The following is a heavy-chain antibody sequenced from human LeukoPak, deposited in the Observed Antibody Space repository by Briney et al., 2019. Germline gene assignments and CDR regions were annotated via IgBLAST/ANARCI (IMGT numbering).Heavy chain of an antibody. CDR3: AREATWGTTKRHPDY. Sequence: GGSLRLSCAAYGFTFSDYYMSWIRQAPGKGLEWVSYISSSGSTIYYADSVKGRFTISRDNAKNSLYLQMNSLRAEDTAVYYCAREATWGTTKRHPDYWGQGTLVTVSS. D-gene: IGHD1-1*01. CDR1: GFTFSDYY. CDR2: ISSSGSTI. J-gene: IGHJ4*02. V-gene: IGHV3-11*01.